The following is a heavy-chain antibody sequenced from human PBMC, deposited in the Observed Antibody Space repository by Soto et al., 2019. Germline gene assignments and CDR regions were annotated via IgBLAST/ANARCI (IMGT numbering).Heavy chain of an antibody. V-gene: IGHV1-8*01. D-gene: IGHD3-3*01. CDR2: MNPNSGNT. CDR3: ARGGEWAPRRVLRFLEWFGMDV. CDR1: GYTFTSYD. J-gene: IGHJ6*02. Sequence: QVQLVQSGAEVKKPGASVKVSCKASGYTFTSYDINWVRQATGQGLEWMGWMNPNSGNTGYAQKFQGRVTMTRNTSISTAYMELSSLRSEDTAVYYCARGGEWAPRRVLRFLEWFGMDVWGQGTTVTVSS.